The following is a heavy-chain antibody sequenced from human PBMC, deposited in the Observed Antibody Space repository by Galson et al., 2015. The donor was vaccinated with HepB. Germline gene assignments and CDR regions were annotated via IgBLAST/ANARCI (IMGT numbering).Heavy chain of an antibody. Sequence: SCKASGYTFTYCSLHWLQQAPGQGLERMRWITLYNGNTNYAKKFQGRVTITRDMSLRTAYIELSSLRSEDSAVYYCVKAALRYFAEFVYWGQGTLVTVSS. V-gene: IGHV1-68*01. D-gene: IGHD3-9*01. CDR1: GYTFTYCS. J-gene: IGHJ4*02. CDR2: ITLYNGNT. CDR3: VKAALRYFAEFVY.